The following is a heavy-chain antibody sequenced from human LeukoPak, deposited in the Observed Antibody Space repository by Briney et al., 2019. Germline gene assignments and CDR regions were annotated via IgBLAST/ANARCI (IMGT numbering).Heavy chain of an antibody. J-gene: IGHJ4*02. CDR1: GGSISSSSYY. Sequence: PSETLSLTCTVSGGSISSSSYYWGWIRQPPGKGLEWIGSIYYSGSTYYNPSLKSRVTISVDTSKNQFSLKLSSVTAADTAVYYCARWANYYDSSGWPYYFDYWGQGTLVTVSS. D-gene: IGHD3-22*01. V-gene: IGHV4-39*07. CDR2: IYYSGST. CDR3: ARWANYYDSSGWPYYFDY.